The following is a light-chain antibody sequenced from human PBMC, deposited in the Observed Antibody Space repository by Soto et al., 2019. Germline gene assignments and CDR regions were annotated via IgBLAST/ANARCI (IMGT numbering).Light chain of an antibody. CDR2: DAS. CDR1: ESIRTW. J-gene: IGKJ1*01. V-gene: IGKV1-5*01. CDR3: QHYNSYSEA. Sequence: DIQMTQSPSTVSASVGDRVTITCRASESIRTWLAWYQHKPGKAPKFLIYDASTLESGVPSRFSGSGSGTEFTLTISSLQPDDFATYYCQHYNSYSEAFGQGTKADI.